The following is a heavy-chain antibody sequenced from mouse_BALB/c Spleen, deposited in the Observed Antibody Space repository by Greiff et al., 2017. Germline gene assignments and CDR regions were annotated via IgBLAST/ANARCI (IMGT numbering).Heavy chain of an antibody. CDR3: ARSGDYDGAAWFAY. CDR1: GFTFSSFG. D-gene: IGHD2-4*01. CDR2: ISSGSSTI. J-gene: IGHJ3*01. Sequence: DVMLVESGGGLVQPGGSRKLSCAASGFTFSSFGMHWVRQAPEKGLEWVAYISSGSSTIYYADTVKGRFTISRDNPKNTLFLQMTSLRSEDTAMYYCARSGDYDGAAWFAYWGQGTLVTVSA. V-gene: IGHV5-17*02.